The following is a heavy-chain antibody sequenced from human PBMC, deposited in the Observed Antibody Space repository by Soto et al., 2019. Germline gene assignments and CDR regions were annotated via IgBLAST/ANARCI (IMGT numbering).Heavy chain of an antibody. CDR1: GFTVSSNY. Sequence: EVQLVESGGGLVQPGGSLRLSCAASGFTVSSNYMSWVRQAPRKGLEWVSVIYSGGSTYYADSVKGRFTISRDNSKNTLYLQMNSLRAEDTVEYYCARGGYSGSLLHFQHWGQGTLVIVSS. CDR2: IYSGGST. J-gene: IGHJ1*01. D-gene: IGHD1-26*01. CDR3: ARGGYSGSLLHFQH. V-gene: IGHV3-66*01.